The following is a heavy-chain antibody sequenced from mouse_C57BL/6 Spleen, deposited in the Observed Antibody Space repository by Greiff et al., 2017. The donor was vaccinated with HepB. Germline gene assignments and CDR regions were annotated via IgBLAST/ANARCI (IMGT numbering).Heavy chain of an antibody. CDR1: GFTFSDYG. J-gene: IGHJ2*01. Sequence: EVKLVESGGGLVKPGGSLKLSRAASGFTFSDYGMHWVRQAPEKGLEWVAYISSGSSTIYYADTVKGRFTISRDNAKNTLFLQMTSLRSEDTAMYYCARGRDFDYWGQGTTLTVSS. CDR2: ISSGSSTI. V-gene: IGHV5-17*01. CDR3: ARGRDFDY.